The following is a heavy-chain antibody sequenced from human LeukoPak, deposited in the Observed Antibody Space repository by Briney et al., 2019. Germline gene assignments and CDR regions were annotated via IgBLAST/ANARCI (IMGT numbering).Heavy chain of an antibody. Sequence: SETLSLTCTVSGGSISSSSYYWGWIRQPPGKGLEWIGSIYYSGSTYYNPSLKSRVTISVDTSKNQFSLKLSSVTAADTAVYYCARAFTHIVVANDAFDIWGQGTMVTVSS. J-gene: IGHJ3*02. CDR3: ARAFTHIVVANDAFDI. CDR2: IYYSGST. V-gene: IGHV4-39*07. CDR1: GGSISSSSYY. D-gene: IGHD2-21*01.